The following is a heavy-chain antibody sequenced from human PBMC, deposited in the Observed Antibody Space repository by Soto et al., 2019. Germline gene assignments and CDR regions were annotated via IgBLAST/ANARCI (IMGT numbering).Heavy chain of an antibody. CDR3: AKGDNLGPKTGYAFDP. Sequence: QVQLQQSGPGLVKPSQTLSLTCAISGDSVSSNTASWNWIRQSPSRGLEWLGRTYFRSKWYNDYAVSVKSRIIFNPDTSNNQFSLQLNSVTPEDTAVYFCAKGDNLGPKTGYAFDPWGQGIMVTVSS. D-gene: IGHD5-12*01. CDR2: TYFRSKWYN. V-gene: IGHV6-1*01. J-gene: IGHJ5*02. CDR1: GDSVSSNTAS.